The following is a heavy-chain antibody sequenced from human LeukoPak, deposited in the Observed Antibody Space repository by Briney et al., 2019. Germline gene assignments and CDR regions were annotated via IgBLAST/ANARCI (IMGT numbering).Heavy chain of an antibody. CDR3: ARKGLPDY. CDR1: GFTFNTYW. Sequence: GGSLRLSCTASGFTFNTYWTIWVRQAPGKGLEWVANINQDRSVRYYVASVKGRFTISRDNAKNSVHLQMNSLRAEDSAMYYCARKGLPDYWGRGTMVTVSS. D-gene: IGHD2-21*02. V-gene: IGHV3-7*01. CDR2: INQDRSVR. J-gene: IGHJ4*02.